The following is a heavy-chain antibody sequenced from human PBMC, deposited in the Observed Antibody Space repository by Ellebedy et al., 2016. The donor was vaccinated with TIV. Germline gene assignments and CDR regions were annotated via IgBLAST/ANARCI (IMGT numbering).Heavy chain of an antibody. CDR3: ASSRYHYYVGNTIFAY. J-gene: IGHJ4*02. Sequence: GESLKISCAASGTIFSSDAACWVRQAPGRGLEWGEGLNDNGDVIAYADSVKGRSTISRDNSKNTLYLQMNSLRPEDTAVYYCASSRYHYYVGNTIFAYWGQGTLITVSS. D-gene: IGHD3-10*02. CDR1: GTIFSSDA. CDR2: LNDNGDVI. V-gene: IGHV3-23*01.